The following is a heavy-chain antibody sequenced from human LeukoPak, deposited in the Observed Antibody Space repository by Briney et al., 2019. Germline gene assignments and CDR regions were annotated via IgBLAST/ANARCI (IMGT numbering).Heavy chain of an antibody. D-gene: IGHD4-23*01. J-gene: IGHJ4*02. Sequence: PGGSLRLSCAASGFTFSNYAMHWVRQAPGKGLEWVAVIPYDGSNKYYADSVKGRFTISRENSKNRLYLQMNSLRAEDTAVYYCARAEGYGGELDSWGQGTLVTVSS. V-gene: IGHV3-30*04. CDR2: IPYDGSNK. CDR1: GFTFSNYA. CDR3: ARAEGYGGELDS.